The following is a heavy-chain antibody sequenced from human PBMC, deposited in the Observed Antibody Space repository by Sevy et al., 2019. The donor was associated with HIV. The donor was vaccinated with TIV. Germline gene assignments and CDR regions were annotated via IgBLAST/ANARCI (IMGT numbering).Heavy chain of an antibody. Sequence: GGSLRLSCAASGFTFSSYAMNWVRPAPGKGLEWVSSIFGDGDITYYADSVKGRFTISRDKSKNTVYLQMRSLRAEDTAVYYCAGGRYDSSGSFDAFDIWGQGTMVTVSS. V-gene: IGHV3-23*01. CDR1: GFTFSSYA. CDR3: AGGRYDSSGSFDAFDI. J-gene: IGHJ3*02. CDR2: IFGDGDIT. D-gene: IGHD3-22*01.